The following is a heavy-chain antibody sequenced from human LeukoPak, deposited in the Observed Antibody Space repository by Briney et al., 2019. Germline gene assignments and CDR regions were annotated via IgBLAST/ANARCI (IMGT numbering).Heavy chain of an antibody. V-gene: IGHV3-64*01. CDR1: GFTFSSYA. Sequence: PGGSLRLSCAASGFTFSSYAMHWVRQAPGKGLEYVSAISSNGGSTYYANSVKGRFTISRDNSKNTLYLQMNSLRAEDTAVYYCARDRPYYDPVLWFDPWGQGTLVTVSS. CDR3: ARDRPYYDPVLWFDP. D-gene: IGHD3-16*01. CDR2: ISSNGGST. J-gene: IGHJ5*02.